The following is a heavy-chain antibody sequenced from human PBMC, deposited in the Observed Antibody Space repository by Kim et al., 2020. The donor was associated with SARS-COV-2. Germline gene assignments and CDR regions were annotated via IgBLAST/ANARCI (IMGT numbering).Heavy chain of an antibody. Sequence: SETLSLTCTVSGGSISSSSYYWGWIRQPPGKGLEWIGSIYYSGSTYYNPSLKSRVTISVDTSKNQFSLKLSSVTAADTAVYYCARLGPQLLRAFDIWGQGTMVTVSS. CDR1: GGSISSSSYY. CDR2: IYYSGST. D-gene: IGHD2-2*01. V-gene: IGHV4-39*01. CDR3: ARLGPQLLRAFDI. J-gene: IGHJ3*02.